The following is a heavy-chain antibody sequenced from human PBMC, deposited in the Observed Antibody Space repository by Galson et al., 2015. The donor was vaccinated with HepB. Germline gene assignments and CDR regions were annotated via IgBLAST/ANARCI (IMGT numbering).Heavy chain of an antibody. V-gene: IGHV3-9*01. CDR1: GFTFDDYA. D-gene: IGHD1-14*01. CDR3: AKDTGTE. J-gene: IGHJ4*02. Sequence: SLRLSCAASGFTFDDYAMHWVRQAPGKGLEWVSGISWNSGSIGYADSVKGRFTISRDNAKNSLYLQMNSLRAEDTALYYCAKDTGTEWGQGTLVTVSS. CDR2: ISWNSGSI.